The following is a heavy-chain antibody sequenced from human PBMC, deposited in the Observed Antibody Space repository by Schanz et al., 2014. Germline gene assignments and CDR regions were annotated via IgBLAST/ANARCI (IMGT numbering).Heavy chain of an antibody. Sequence: QVQLQESGPGLVKPSQTLSLTCTVSGGSIRSGTYYWSWLRQPAGKGLEWIGRIYTSGSTNYNPSLKSRVTISLDPPKNQFSLKLSSVAAADTAVYYCAREPLSGYNWFDPWGQGSLVTVSS. CDR3: AREPLSGYNWFDP. D-gene: IGHD6-25*01. J-gene: IGHJ5*02. CDR1: GGSIRSGTYY. V-gene: IGHV4-61*02. CDR2: IYTSGST.